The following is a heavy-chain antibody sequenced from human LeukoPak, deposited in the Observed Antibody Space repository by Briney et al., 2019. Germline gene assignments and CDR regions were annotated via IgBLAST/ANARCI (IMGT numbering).Heavy chain of an antibody. CDR3: AKARAYYDSSGYYDEGFDY. CDR2: ISWNSGSI. Sequence: GGSLRLSCVASGFTFDDYGMHWVRQAPGKGLEWVSGISWNSGSIGYADSVKGRFSISRDNAKNSLYLQMNSLRAEDTALYHCAKARAYYDSSGYYDEGFDYWGQGTLVTVSS. V-gene: IGHV3-9*01. CDR1: GFTFDDYG. J-gene: IGHJ4*02. D-gene: IGHD3-22*01.